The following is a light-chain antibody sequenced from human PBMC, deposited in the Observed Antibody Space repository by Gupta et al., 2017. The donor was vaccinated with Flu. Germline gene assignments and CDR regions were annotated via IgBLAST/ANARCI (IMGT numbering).Light chain of an antibody. CDR1: SSDIGTYKY. Sequence: TISCTGSSSDIGTYKYVSWYQQHPGKAPKLMIYEVINRPSGVSNRFSGSKSGNTASLTISGLQAEDEADYYCCSYPSTSSPYVFGTGTKVTVL. J-gene: IGLJ1*01. V-gene: IGLV2-14*01. CDR2: EVI. CDR3: CSYPSTSSPYV.